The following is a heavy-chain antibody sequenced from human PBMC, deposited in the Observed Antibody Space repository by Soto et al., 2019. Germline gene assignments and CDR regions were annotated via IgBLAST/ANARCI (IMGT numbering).Heavy chain of an antibody. D-gene: IGHD2-15*01. CDR2: XXXXXSNA. CDR3: ARGDREDILVVVGARPGEYGIDI. Sequence: QVQLVESGGGVVQPGGSLRLSCAASGFTFRNYAMHWVRQAPGXGXXXXXXXXXXXSNAFYRDSVKGRFTISRDNSKNTLYLHMNSLRSEDTGVYYCARGDREDILVVVGARPGEYGIDIWGQGTTVTVSS. J-gene: IGHJ6*02. V-gene: IGHV3-30-3*01. CDR1: GFTFRNYA.